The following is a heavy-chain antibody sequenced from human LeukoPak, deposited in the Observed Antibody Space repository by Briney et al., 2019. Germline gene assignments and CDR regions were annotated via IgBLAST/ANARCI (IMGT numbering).Heavy chain of an antibody. CDR1: GGTFSSYA. V-gene: IGHV1-69*05. Sequence: SVKVSCTASGGTFSSYAISWVRHAPGQGLEWMGGIIPIFGTANYAQKFQGRVTITTDESTSTAYMELSSLRSEDTAVYYCASGGCTSKYQPLLYSCITTWGQGTLVTVSS. D-gene: IGHD2-2*01. CDR3: ASGGCTSKYQPLLYSCITT. J-gene: IGHJ5*02. CDR2: IIPIFGTA.